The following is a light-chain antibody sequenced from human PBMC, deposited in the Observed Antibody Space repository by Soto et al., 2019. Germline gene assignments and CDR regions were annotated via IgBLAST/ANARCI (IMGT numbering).Light chain of an antibody. CDR1: SSDVGGYNY. CDR3: ASFTRSVNVV. CDR2: DVN. Sequence: QSVLTQPASVSGSPGQSITISCAGTSSDVGGYNYVSWYQQHPGKVPRLIISDVNKRPSGVSDRFSGSKSGNTASLTISGLQAEDEADYYCASFTRSVNVVFGGGTKRTVL. J-gene: IGLJ2*01. V-gene: IGLV2-14*03.